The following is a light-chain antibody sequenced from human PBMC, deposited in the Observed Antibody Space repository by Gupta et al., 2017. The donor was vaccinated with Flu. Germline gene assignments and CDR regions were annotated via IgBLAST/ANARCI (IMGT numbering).Light chain of an antibody. CDR2: RNN. Sequence: QSVLPQPPSASRTPGQRVTISCSGSSSNIGSNYVYGYQQHPGTAPKLLMYRNNQRPSGVPDRFSGSKSGTSASLAISGLRSEDEADYYCAAWDDSLSGYVFGTGTKVTVL. CDR1: SSNIGSNY. J-gene: IGLJ1*01. V-gene: IGLV1-47*01. CDR3: AAWDDSLSGYV.